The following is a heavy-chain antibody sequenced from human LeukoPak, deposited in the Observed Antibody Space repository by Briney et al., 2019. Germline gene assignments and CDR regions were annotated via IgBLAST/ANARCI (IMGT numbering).Heavy chain of an antibody. CDR2: MNPNNGGT. CDR1: GYTFTIYD. V-gene: IGHV1-8*01. Sequence: WASVKVSCKASGYTFTIYDINWVRPAPGQGLEWVGWMNPNNGGTVYAQKFQGRVTMTRDTSTGTLYMELNSLRSEDTAVYYCARGAIFGVTPRGYGMDVWGQGTTVTVSS. J-gene: IGHJ6*02. D-gene: IGHD3-3*01. CDR3: ARGAIFGVTPRGYGMDV.